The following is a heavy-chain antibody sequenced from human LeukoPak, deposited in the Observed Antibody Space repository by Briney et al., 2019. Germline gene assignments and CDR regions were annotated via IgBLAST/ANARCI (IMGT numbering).Heavy chain of an antibody. CDR1: GYTFTGYY. D-gene: IGHD3-22*01. CDR3: AIEPTPPRYYYDSSGDDY. V-gene: IGHV1-2*02. J-gene: IGHJ4*02. Sequence: ASVEVSCKASGYTFTGYYMHWVRQAPGQGLEWMGWINPNSGGTNYAQKFQGRVTMTRDTSISTAYMELSRLRSDDTAVYYCAIEPTPPRYYYDSSGDDYWGQGTLVTVSS. CDR2: INPNSGGT.